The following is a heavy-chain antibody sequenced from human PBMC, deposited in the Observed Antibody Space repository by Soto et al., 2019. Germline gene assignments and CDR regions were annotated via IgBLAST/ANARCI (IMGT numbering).Heavy chain of an antibody. CDR3: AKDKPGTTSFDY. CDR2: ISDRGATT. J-gene: IGHJ4*02. Sequence: SLRLSCAASGFTISSNAMYWVRQAPGKGLEWVSAISDRGATTHYADSVKGRFTISRDTSKNTLYLQLNTLRADDTAVYYCAKDKPGTTSFDYWGQGTLVTVSS. V-gene: IGHV3-23*01. D-gene: IGHD1-1*01. CDR1: GFTISSNA.